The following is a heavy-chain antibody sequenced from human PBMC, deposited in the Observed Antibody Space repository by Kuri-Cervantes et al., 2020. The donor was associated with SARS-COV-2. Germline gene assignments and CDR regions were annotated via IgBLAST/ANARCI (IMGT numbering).Heavy chain of an antibody. Sequence: GESLKISCAASGFTFSSYWMSWVRQAPGKGLEWVANIKQDGSEKYYVDSVKGRFTISRDNAKNSLYLQMNSLRAEDTAVYYCAREYCSSTSCYGAFDIWGQGTMVTVSS. J-gene: IGHJ3*02. D-gene: IGHD2-2*01. CDR3: AREYCSSTSCYGAFDI. V-gene: IGHV3-7*01. CDR2: IKQDGSEK. CDR1: GFTFSSYW.